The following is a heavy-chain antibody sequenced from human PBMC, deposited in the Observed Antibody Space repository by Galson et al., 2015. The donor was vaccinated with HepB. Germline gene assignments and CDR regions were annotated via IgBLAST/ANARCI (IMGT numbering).Heavy chain of an antibody. V-gene: IGHV3-15*01. CDR2: IKSKTDGGTT. CDR1: GFTFSNAW. J-gene: IGHJ4*02. Sequence: SLRLSCAASGFTFSNAWMSWVRQAPGKGLEWVGRIKSKTDGGTTDYAAPVKGRFTIPRDDSKNTLYLQMNSLKTEDTAVYYCTTGHGMVRGVTRRTLYYFDCWGQGTLVTVSS. CDR3: TTGHGMVRGVTRRTLYYFDC. D-gene: IGHD3-10*01.